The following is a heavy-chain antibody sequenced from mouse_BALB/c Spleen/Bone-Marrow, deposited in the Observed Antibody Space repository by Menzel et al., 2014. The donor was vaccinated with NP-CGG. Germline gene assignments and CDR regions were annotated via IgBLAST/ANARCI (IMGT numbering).Heavy chain of an antibody. CDR1: GYSITSVYA. J-gene: IGHJ4*01. Sequence: ESGPGLVKPSQSLSLTCTVTGYSITSVYAWNWIRQFPGNKLEWMGYISYSGSTSYNPSLKSRISITRDTSKNQFFLQLNSVTTEDTATYYCARGYYAMDYWGQGTSVTVSS. CDR3: ARGYYAMDY. CDR2: ISYSGST. V-gene: IGHV3-2*02.